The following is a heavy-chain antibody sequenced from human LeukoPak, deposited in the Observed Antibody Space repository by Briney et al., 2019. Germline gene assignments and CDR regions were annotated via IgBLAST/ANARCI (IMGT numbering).Heavy chain of an antibody. J-gene: IGHJ3*02. Sequence: SQTLSLTCAISGDRVSSNSAAWNWIRQSPSRGLEWLGRTYYRSKWYNDYAVSVKSRITINPDTSKNQFSLQLNSVTPEDTAVYYCARVPGPGRPYYYDSSGNAFDIWGQGTMVTVSS. D-gene: IGHD3-22*01. CDR1: GDRVSSNSAA. V-gene: IGHV6-1*01. CDR3: ARVPGPGRPYYYDSSGNAFDI. CDR2: TYYRSKWYN.